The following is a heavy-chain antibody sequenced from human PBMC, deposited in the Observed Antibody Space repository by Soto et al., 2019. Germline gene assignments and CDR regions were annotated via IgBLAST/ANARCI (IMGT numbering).Heavy chain of an antibody. CDR2: IIPIFGTA. CDR3: ARKQLAKGFDY. CDR1: GGTFSSYA. Sequence: QVQLVQSGAEVKKPGSSVTVSCTASGGTFSSYAISWVRQAPGQGLEWMGGIIPIFGTANYAQTFQGRVTITADESTSTAYMELSSLRSEDTAVYYCARKQLAKGFDYWGQGTLVTVSS. V-gene: IGHV1-69*12. J-gene: IGHJ4*02. D-gene: IGHD6-13*01.